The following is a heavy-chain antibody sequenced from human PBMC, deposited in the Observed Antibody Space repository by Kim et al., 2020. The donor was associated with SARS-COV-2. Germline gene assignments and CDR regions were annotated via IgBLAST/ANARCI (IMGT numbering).Heavy chain of an antibody. Sequence: ASVKVSCKASGYTFTSYGISWVRQAPGQGLEWMGWISAYNGNTNYAQKLQGRVTMTTDTSTSTAYMELRSLRSDDTAVYYCARDPRRYCSSTSCLVLGYWGQGTLVTVSS. V-gene: IGHV1-18*01. D-gene: IGHD2-2*01. J-gene: IGHJ4*02. CDR3: ARDPRRYCSSTSCLVLGY. CDR1: GYTFTSYG. CDR2: ISAYNGNT.